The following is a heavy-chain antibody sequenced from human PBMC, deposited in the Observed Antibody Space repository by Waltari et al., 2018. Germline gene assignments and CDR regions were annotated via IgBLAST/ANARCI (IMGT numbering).Heavy chain of an antibody. CDR2: INHSGST. Sequence: QVQLQQWGAGLLKPSETLSLTCAVYGGSFSGYYWSWIRQPPGKGLEWIGEINHSGSTNYNPSLKSRVTISVDTSKNQFSLKLSSVTAADTAVYYCAREGEERYFDSFDIWGQGTMVTVSS. CDR1: GGSFSGYY. J-gene: IGHJ3*02. D-gene: IGHD3-9*01. CDR3: AREGEERYFDSFDI. V-gene: IGHV4-34*01.